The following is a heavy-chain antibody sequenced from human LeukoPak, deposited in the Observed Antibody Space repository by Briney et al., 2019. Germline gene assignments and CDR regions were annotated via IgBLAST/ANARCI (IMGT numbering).Heavy chain of an antibody. CDR3: AGGSGSYGYTEYFQH. J-gene: IGHJ1*01. V-gene: IGHV4-59*08. Sequence: PSETLSLTCTVSGGSISSYYWSWIRQPPGKGLEWIGYIYYSGSTNYNPSLKSRVTISVDTSKNQFSLKLSSVTAADTAVYYCAGGSGSYGYTEYFQHWGQGTLVTVSS. D-gene: IGHD3-10*01. CDR2: IYYSGST. CDR1: GGSISSYY.